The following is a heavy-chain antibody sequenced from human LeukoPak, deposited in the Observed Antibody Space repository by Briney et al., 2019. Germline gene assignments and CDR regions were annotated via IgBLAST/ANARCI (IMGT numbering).Heavy chain of an antibody. Sequence: SETLSLTCTVSGGSTSSYYWSWIRQPSGKGLEWIGYIYYSGSTNYNPSLKSRVTISVDTSKNQFSLKLSSVTAADTAVYYCARRSGLLWFGGKYYDGLDVWGQGTTVTVSS. J-gene: IGHJ6*02. CDR3: ARRSGLLWFGGKYYDGLDV. D-gene: IGHD3-10*01. V-gene: IGHV4-59*08. CDR2: IYYSGST. CDR1: GGSTSSYY.